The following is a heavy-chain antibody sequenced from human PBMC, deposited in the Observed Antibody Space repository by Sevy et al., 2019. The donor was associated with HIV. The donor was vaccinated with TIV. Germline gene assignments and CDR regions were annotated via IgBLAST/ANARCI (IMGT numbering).Heavy chain of an antibody. J-gene: IGHJ4*02. CDR2: ISDDGSKT. CDR1: GFTFIDYA. Sequence: GGSLRLSCADSGFTFIDYAMHWVRQAPGKGLEWAAVISDDGSKTYYADSVNGRFTISRDNSKNTLYLQMNSLRADDTAVYYCARGRVTSHYFDYWGQGTLVTVSS. D-gene: IGHD2-21*02. V-gene: IGHV3-30*04. CDR3: ARGRVTSHYFDY.